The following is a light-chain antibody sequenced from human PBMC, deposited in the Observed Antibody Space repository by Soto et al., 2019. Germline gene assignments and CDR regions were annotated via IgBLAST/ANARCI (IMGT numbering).Light chain of an antibody. Sequence: IWMTQSPSTLSGSVGDRFTITCRASQTISIWLAWYQQKPGKAPKLLIYKASTLKSGVPSRFSGSGSGTEFTLTISSLQPDDFATYYCQHYNSYSEAFGQGTKVDI. V-gene: IGKV1-5*03. CDR1: QTISIW. CDR2: KAS. CDR3: QHYNSYSEA. J-gene: IGKJ1*01.